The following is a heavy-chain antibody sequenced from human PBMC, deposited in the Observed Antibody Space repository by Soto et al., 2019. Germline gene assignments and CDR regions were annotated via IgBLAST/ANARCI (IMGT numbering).Heavy chain of an antibody. CDR2: ISYDGRNK. J-gene: IGHJ4*02. D-gene: IGHD1-1*01. CDR1: GFTFRSYA. V-gene: IGHV3-30*04. CDR3: AREIEQLRDY. Sequence: QVQLVESGGGVVQPGRSLRLSCAASGFTFRSYAMHWVRQAPGKGLEWVAVISYDGRNKYYADSVKGRFTTSRDNSKNTLYLQMNRLRAEDTAVYYCAREIEQLRDYWGQGTLVTVAS.